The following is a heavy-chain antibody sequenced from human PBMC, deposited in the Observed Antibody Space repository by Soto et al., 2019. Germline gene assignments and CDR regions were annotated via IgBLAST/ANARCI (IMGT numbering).Heavy chain of an antibody. CDR3: ARASSWYYWFDP. D-gene: IGHD6-13*01. CDR1: GGTFSSYA. J-gene: IGHJ5*02. V-gene: IGHV1-69*13. CDR2: IIPIFGTA. Sequence: ASVKVSCKASGGTFSSYAISWVRQAPGQGLGWMGGIIPIFGTANYAQKFQGRVTITADESTSTAYMELSSLRSEDTAVYYCARASSWYYWFDPWGQGTLVTVSS.